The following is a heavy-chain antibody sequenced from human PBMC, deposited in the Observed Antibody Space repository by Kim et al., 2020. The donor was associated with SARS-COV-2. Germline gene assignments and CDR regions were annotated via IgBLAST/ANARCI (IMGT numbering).Heavy chain of an antibody. CDR3: ARGRGRDGYKSGYYFDY. CDR2: IYYSGST. CDR1: GGSISSYY. Sequence: SETLSLTCTVSGGSISSYYWSWIRQPPGKGLEWIGYIYYSGSTNYNPSLKSRVTISVDTSKNQFSLKLSSVTAADTAVYYCARGRGRDGYKSGYYFDYWGQGTLVTVSS. D-gene: IGHD5-12*01. J-gene: IGHJ4*02. V-gene: IGHV4-59*01.